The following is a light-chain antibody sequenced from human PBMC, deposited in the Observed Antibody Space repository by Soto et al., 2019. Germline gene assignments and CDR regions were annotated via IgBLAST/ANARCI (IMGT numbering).Light chain of an antibody. CDR2: EVS. J-gene: IGLJ1*01. V-gene: IGLV2-14*01. CDR3: ISYKTDDTFL. Sequence: QSALTQPASVSGSPGQSITISCTGTSTDVGGYNYVSWYQQQPGQAPKLIISEVSNRPSGISNRFSGSKSGNTASLTISGLQAEDEAEYFCISYKTDDTFLFGTGTKV. CDR1: STDVGGYNY.